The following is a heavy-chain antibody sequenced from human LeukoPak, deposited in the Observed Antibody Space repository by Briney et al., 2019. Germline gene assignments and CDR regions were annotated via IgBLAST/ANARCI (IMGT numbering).Heavy chain of an antibody. CDR2: IIPIFGTA. CDR3: ATSRNAEWELLGGLGY. CDR1: GYSFISYW. Sequence: KISCKGSGYSFISYWTGWVRQMPGKGLEWMGGIIPIFGTANYAQKFQGRVTITADESTSTAYMELSSLRSEDTAVYYCATSRNAEWELLGGLGYWGQGTLVTVSS. D-gene: IGHD1-26*01. V-gene: IGHV1-69*01. J-gene: IGHJ4*02.